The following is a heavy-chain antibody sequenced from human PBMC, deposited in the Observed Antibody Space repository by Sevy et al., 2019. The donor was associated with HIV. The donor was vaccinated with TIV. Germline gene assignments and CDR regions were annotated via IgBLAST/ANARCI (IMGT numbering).Heavy chain of an antibody. CDR3: ARDWDSSGWYY. CDR1: GYTFTSYD. Sequence: ASVKVSCKASGYTFTSYDINWVRQATGQGLEWMGWMNPNSGNTGYEQKFQGRVTMTRNTSISTAYMELSSLRSEDTAVYYCARDWDSSGWYYWGQGTLVTVSS. V-gene: IGHV1-8*01. CDR2: MNPNSGNT. D-gene: IGHD6-19*01. J-gene: IGHJ4*02.